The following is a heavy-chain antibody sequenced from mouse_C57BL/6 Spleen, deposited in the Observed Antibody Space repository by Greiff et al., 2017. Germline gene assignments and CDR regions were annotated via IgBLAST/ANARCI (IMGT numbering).Heavy chain of an antibody. CDR1: GYAFSSSW. Sequence: QVQLQQSGPELVKPGASVKISCKASGYAFSSSWMNWVKQSPGKGLEWIGRIYPGDGDTNYNGKFKGKATLTADKSSSTAYMQLSSLTSEDSAVYFGARSPHYYYGSERYFDVWGTGTTVTVSS. J-gene: IGHJ1*03. CDR2: IYPGDGDT. V-gene: IGHV1-82*01. CDR3: ARSPHYYYGSERYFDV. D-gene: IGHD1-1*01.